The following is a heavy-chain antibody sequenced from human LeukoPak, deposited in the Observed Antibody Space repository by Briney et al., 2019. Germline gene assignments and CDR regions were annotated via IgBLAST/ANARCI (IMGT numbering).Heavy chain of an antibody. Sequence: SETLSLTCTVSGVSIGNYYWRWIRQPAGKGLEWIGRIYTSGSTNYNPSLKSRVTMSVDTSKNQLSLKLSSVTAADTAVYYCARDSVQYGDHTIDYYYMDVWGKGTTVTVSS. CDR3: ARDSVQYGDHTIDYYYMDV. CDR1: GVSIGNYY. CDR2: IYTSGST. J-gene: IGHJ6*03. V-gene: IGHV4-4*07. D-gene: IGHD4-17*01.